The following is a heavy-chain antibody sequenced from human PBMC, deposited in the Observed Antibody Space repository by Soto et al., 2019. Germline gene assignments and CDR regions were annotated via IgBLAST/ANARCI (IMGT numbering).Heavy chain of an antibody. CDR2: IIPIFGTA. Sequence: VASVKGSCKAFGCTFSGDPISWVRQAPGQGLEWMGGIIPIFGTANYAQKFQGRVTITADESTSTAYMELSSLRSEDTAVYYCARASAHRSPAGRGFWRGYYSYGMDVWGQGTTVTVSS. V-gene: IGHV1-69*13. CDR1: GCTFSGDP. CDR3: ARASAHRSPAGRGFWRGYYSYGMDV. J-gene: IGHJ6*02. D-gene: IGHD3-3*01.